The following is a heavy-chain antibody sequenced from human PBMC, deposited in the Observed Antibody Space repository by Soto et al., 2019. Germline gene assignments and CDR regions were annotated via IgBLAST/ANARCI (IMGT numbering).Heavy chain of an antibody. J-gene: IGHJ4*02. CDR3: ARTYNWNSEGFDH. CDR1: GYQFVTYA. Sequence: VSCKASGYQFVTYAITLVRQAPGQGLEWVGWISTNSVNTSYAQNFQGRVTLTTDTYTTTAYMELMSLTSDDTAIYYCARTYNWNSEGFDHWGQGTLVTVSS. V-gene: IGHV1-18*04. D-gene: IGHD1-7*01. CDR2: ISTNSVNT.